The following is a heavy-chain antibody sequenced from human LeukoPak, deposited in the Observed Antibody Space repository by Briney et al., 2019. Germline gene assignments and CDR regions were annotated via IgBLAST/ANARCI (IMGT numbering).Heavy chain of an antibody. CDR3: ARDGQTVYNWNDLAY. CDR1: GFTFSSYA. J-gene: IGHJ4*02. V-gene: IGHV3-30-3*01. Sequence: RTGGSLRLSCAASGFTFSSYAMHWVRQAPGKGLEWVAVISYDGSNKYYADSVKGRFTISRDNSKNTLYLQMNSLRAEDTAVYYCARDGQTVYNWNDLAYWGQGTLVTVSS. CDR2: ISYDGSNK. D-gene: IGHD1-1*01.